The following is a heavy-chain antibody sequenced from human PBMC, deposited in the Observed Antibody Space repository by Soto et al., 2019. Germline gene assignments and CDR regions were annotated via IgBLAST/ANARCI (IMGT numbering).Heavy chain of an antibody. Sequence: SVKVSCKASGFTFTSSAMQWVRQARGQRLEWIGWIVVGSGNTNYAQKFQERVTITRDMSTSTAYMELSSLRSEDTAVYYCAADLGCSSTSCPYYYYYYMDVWGKGTTVTVSS. CDR1: GFTFTSSA. J-gene: IGHJ6*03. V-gene: IGHV1-58*02. D-gene: IGHD2-2*01. CDR3: AADLGCSSTSCPYYYYYYMDV. CDR2: IVVGSGNT.